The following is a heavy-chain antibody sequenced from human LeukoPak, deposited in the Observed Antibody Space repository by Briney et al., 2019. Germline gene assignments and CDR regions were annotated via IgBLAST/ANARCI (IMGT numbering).Heavy chain of an antibody. J-gene: IGHJ4*02. CDR2: FGISGTI. D-gene: IGHD5/OR15-5a*01. V-gene: IGHV3-48*01. Sequence: GGSLRLSCAASGFAVNTYDMHWVRQAPGEGPQWIAYFGISGTIYYADSVRGRSTISRDSAKNSLYLQMNGLRVDDTAIYYCAGYGVYPYWGQGTPVTVSS. CDR3: AGYGVYPY. CDR1: GFAVNTYD.